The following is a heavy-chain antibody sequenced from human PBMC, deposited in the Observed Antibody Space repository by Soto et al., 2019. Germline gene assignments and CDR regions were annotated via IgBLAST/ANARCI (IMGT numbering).Heavy chain of an antibody. D-gene: IGHD6-13*01. V-gene: IGHV3-15*07. CDR1: GFTFSNAW. CDR2: IKSKTDGGTT. CDR3: TQANSSSWRYYYYGMDV. Sequence: EVQLVESGGGLVKPGGSLRLSCAASGFTFSNAWMNWVRQAPGKGLEWVGRIKSKTDGGTTDYAAPVKGRFTISRDDSENTLYLQMNSLTTEDTAVYYCTQANSSSWRYYYYGMDVWGQGTTVTASS. J-gene: IGHJ6*02.